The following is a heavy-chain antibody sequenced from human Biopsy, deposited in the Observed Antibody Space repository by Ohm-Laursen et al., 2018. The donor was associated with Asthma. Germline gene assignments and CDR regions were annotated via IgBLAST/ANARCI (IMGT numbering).Heavy chain of an antibody. Sequence: SLRLSCAASGFTLRRTGMTWVRQAPGRGLEWVATISGGGPSTFYAASVKGRFTISSDTLKNTVFLHLSSLRAEDTAVYYCAKESGTVGWHADYLEEWGRGTLVTVSS. J-gene: IGHJ4*02. V-gene: IGHV3-23*01. CDR3: AKESGTVGWHADYLEE. CDR2: ISGGGPST. CDR1: GFTLRRTG. D-gene: IGHD6-19*01.